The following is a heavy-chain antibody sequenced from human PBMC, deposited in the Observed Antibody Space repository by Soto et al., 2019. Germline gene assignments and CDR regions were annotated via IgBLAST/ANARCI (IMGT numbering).Heavy chain of an antibody. Sequence: PGGSLRLSCDASVFTFSSYSMNWVRQAPGKGPEWVSYIGIGSSTKYYADSVKGRFTISRDNAKNSLYLQMNSLRAEDTAVYYCARDQLYYNDISGRPLNAFDVWGQGTMVTVSS. J-gene: IGHJ3*01. CDR3: ARDQLYYNDISGRPLNAFDV. D-gene: IGHD3-22*01. CDR2: IGIGSSTK. CDR1: VFTFSSYS. V-gene: IGHV3-48*01.